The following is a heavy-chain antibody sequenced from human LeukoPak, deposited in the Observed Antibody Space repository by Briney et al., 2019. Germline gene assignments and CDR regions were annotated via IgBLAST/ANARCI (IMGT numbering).Heavy chain of an antibody. CDR2: INHSGGT. CDR3: ARVGYSFSLNDWSRIGLGAYPTKYYYYMDV. J-gene: IGHJ6*03. V-gene: IGHV4-34*01. Sequence: SETLSLTCAVYGGSFSDYSWTWVRQPPGKGLEWIGEINHSGGTNHNPSLKSRVIMSVDTSKNQVSLKVTSVTAANTAVYYCARVGYSFSLNDWSRIGLGAYPTKYYYYMDVWGKGITVTVSS. CDR1: GGSFSDYS. D-gene: IGHD5-18*01.